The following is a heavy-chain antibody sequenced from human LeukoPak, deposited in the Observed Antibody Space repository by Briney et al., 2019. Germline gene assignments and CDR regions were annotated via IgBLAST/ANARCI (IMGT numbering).Heavy chain of an antibody. Sequence: PGGSLRLSCAASGFTFNSYWMSWVRQAPGTGLEWVANINQDGSEKHYIDSVKGRFTIPRDNAKNSLYLEMNSLRAEDTAVYYCARYCGGDCYGLDVWGQGTAVTVSS. V-gene: IGHV3-7*01. J-gene: IGHJ6*02. CDR1: GFTFNSYW. D-gene: IGHD2-21*01. CDR3: ARYCGGDCYGLDV. CDR2: INQDGSEK.